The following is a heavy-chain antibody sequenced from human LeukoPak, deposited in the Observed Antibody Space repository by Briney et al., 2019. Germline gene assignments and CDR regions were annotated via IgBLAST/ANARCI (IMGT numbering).Heavy chain of an antibody. CDR3: AGGMGWVSDY. CDR2: IESDGSEK. D-gene: IGHD6-19*01. CDR1: GFSFRSYW. V-gene: IGHV3-7*03. Sequence: GGSLRLSCAASGFSFRSYWMSRVRQAPGKGLEWVANIESDGSEKNYADSVKGRFTISRDNAKNSLYLQMDSLRAEDTAVYYCAGGMGWVSDYWGQGTLVTVSS. J-gene: IGHJ4*02.